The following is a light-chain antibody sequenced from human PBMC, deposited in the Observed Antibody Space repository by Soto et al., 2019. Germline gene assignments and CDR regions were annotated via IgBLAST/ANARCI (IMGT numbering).Light chain of an antibody. CDR2: AAS. J-gene: IGKJ4*01. CDR3: QQAKSCPPGA. CDR1: QGISSW. Sequence: DIQMTQSPSSVSASVGERVTITCRASQGISSWLAWYQQKPGKAPKLLIYAASRLQSGVPSRFSGSGSGRDFTLTISSLQPEDFVTYFCQQAKSCPPGAFGGGTKVEIK. V-gene: IGKV1-12*01.